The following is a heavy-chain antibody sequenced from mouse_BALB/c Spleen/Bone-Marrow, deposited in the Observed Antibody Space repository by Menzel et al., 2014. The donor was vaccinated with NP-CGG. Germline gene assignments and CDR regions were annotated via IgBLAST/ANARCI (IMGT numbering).Heavy chain of an antibody. CDR2: IDPYNGGT. CDR1: GYAFTSYN. V-gene: IGHV1S135*01. J-gene: IGHJ3*01. CDR3: ARDGDGFAY. Sequence: EVQGVESGPELVKPGASVKVSCKASGYAFTSYNMYWVKQSHGKSLEWIGYIDPYNGGTSYNQKFKGKATLTVDKSSSTAYMELLSLTSEDSAVYYCARDGDGFAYWGQGTLVTVSA. D-gene: IGHD2-13*01.